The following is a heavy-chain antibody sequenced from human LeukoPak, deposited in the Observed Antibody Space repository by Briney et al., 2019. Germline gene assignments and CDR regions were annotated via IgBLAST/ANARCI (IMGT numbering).Heavy chain of an antibody. V-gene: IGHV4-34*01. CDR2: INHSGST. Sequence: SETLSLTCTVSGGSISSYYWGWIRQPPGKGLEWIGEINHSGSTNYNPSLKSRVTISVDTSKNQFSLKLSSVTAADTAVYYCARGLLYGMDVWGQGTTVTVSS. CDR1: GGSISSYY. J-gene: IGHJ6*02. CDR3: ARGLLYGMDV.